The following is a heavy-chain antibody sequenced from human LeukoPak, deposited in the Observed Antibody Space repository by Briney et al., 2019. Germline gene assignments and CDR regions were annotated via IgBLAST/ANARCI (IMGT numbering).Heavy chain of an antibody. CDR1: GFTFSSYE. V-gene: IGHV3-48*03. CDR3: ARPYYDILTGYYLHYFDY. J-gene: IGHJ4*02. D-gene: IGHD3-9*01. CDR2: ISSSGSII. Sequence: PGGSLRLSCAASGFTFSSYEMNWVRQAPGKGLEWVSYISSSGSIIYYADSVKGRFTISRDNAKNSLYLRMNSLRAEDTAVYYCARPYYDILTGYYLHYFDYWGQGTLVTVSS.